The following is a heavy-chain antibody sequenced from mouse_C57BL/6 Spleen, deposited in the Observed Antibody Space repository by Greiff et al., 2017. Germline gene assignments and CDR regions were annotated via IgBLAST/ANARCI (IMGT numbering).Heavy chain of an antibody. CDR2: IYPGDGDT. Sequence: QVQLQQSGPELVKPGASVKISCKASGYAFSSSWMNWVKQRPGKGLEWIGRIYPGDGDTNYNGKFKGKATLTADKSSSTAYMQLSSLTSEDSAVYFCARYYGTGYAMDYWGQGTSVTVSS. J-gene: IGHJ4*01. CDR3: ARYYGTGYAMDY. D-gene: IGHD1-1*01. V-gene: IGHV1-82*01. CDR1: GYAFSSSW.